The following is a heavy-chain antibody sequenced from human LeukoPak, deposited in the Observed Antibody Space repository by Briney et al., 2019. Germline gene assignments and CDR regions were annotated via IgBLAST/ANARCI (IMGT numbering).Heavy chain of an antibody. CDR3: ARNILFAFDI. V-gene: IGHV3-53*01. J-gene: IGHJ3*02. Sequence: GGSLRLSCAAFGFTFSNYAMSWVRQAPGKGLEWVSIIYNDGSTYYADSMKGRFTISRDNSKNTLYLQVNSLRAEDTAMYYCARNILFAFDIWGQGTMVTVSS. CDR1: GFTFSNYA. D-gene: IGHD2/OR15-2a*01. CDR2: IYNDGST.